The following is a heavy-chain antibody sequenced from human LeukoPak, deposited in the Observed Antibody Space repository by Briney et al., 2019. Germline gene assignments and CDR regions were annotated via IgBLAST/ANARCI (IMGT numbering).Heavy chain of an antibody. CDR3: AKGTLDIVVVPAAPKVYYFDY. Sequence: PGGSLRLSCAASGFTFSSYAMSWVRQAPGKGLEWVSGISGSGGSTYYADSVKGRFTMSRDNSKNTLYLQMNSLRAEDTAVYYCAKGTLDIVVVPAAPKVYYFDYWGQGTLVTVSS. CDR1: GFTFSSYA. D-gene: IGHD2-2*01. CDR2: ISGSGGST. V-gene: IGHV3-23*01. J-gene: IGHJ4*02.